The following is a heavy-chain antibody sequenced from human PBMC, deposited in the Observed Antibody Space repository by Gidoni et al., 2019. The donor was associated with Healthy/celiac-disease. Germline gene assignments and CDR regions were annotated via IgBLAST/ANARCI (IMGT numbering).Heavy chain of an antibody. V-gene: IGHV4-59*01. D-gene: IGHD2-15*01. J-gene: IGHJ4*02. CDR1: GGSISSYY. CDR2: IYYSGST. Sequence: QVQLQESGPGLVKPSATLSLTCTVSGGSISSYYWSWLRQPPGKGLEWIGYIYYSGSTNYNPPLKSRVTISVDTSKNQFSLKLSSVTAADTAVYYCARDLVDSGVGSFDYWGQGTLVTVSS. CDR3: ARDLVDSGVGSFDY.